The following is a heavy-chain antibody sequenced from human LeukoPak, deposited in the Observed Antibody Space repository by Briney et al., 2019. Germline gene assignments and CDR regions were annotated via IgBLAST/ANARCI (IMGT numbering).Heavy chain of an antibody. CDR2: ISSSSSYT. J-gene: IGHJ4*02. CDR3: ARVVSVASYYFDF. D-gene: IGHD6-19*01. Sequence: GGSLRLSCAASGFTFSDYYMSWIRQAPGKGLEWVSYISSSSSYTLYADSVKGRFTISRVNAKNSLFLQMDSLRPSDTAVYYCARVVSVASYYFDFWGQGTLVTVSS. CDR1: GFTFSDYY. V-gene: IGHV3-11*06.